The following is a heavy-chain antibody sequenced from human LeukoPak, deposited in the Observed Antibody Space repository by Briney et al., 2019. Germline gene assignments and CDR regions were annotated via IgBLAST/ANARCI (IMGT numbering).Heavy chain of an antibody. CDR2: IYPGDSDT. V-gene: IGHV5-51*01. CDR3: ARTYYYGSGSRTLDY. Sequence: GESLKISCKAFGYTFTSYWIGWVRQMPGKGLEWMGIIYPGDSDTRYSPSFQGQVTISADKSISTAYLQWSSLKASDTAMYYCARTYYYGSGSRTLDYWGQGTLVTVSS. J-gene: IGHJ4*02. CDR1: GYTFTSYW. D-gene: IGHD3-10*01.